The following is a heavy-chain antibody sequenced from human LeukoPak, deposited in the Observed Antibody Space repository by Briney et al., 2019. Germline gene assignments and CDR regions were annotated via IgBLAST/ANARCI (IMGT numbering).Heavy chain of an antibody. CDR3: AKGGLLVASFDY. CDR2: IFQGGGEI. V-gene: IGHV3-23*01. D-gene: IGHD5-12*01. Sequence: GGSLRLSCAASGFTFSTFAMIWVRQPPGKGLEWVSSIFQGGGEIHYADSVRGRFTISRDNSKSTLFLQMNSLRAEDTAVYYCAKGGLLVASFDYWGQGTLVTVSS. J-gene: IGHJ4*02. CDR1: GFTFSTFA.